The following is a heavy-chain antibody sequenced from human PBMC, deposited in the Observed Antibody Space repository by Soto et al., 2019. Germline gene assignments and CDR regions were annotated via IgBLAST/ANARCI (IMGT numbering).Heavy chain of an antibody. CDR3: ARDRISVVGLVYYYGMDV. D-gene: IGHD2-15*01. CDR2: INPNSGGT. V-gene: IGHV1-2*04. J-gene: IGHJ6*02. CDR1: GYTFTGYY. Sequence: GASVKVSCKASGYTFTGYYMHWVRQAPGQGLEWMGWINPNSGGTKYAQKFQGWVTMTRDTSISTAYMELSRLRSDDTAVYYCARDRISVVGLVYYYGMDVWGQGTTVTVSS.